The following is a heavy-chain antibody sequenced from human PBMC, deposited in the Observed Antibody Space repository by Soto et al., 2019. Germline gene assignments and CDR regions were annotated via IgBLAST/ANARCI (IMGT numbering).Heavy chain of an antibody. CDR1: GGTFSSYT. V-gene: IGHV1-69*02. CDR2: IIPILGIA. J-gene: IGHJ5*02. CDR3: ARAGYSYGNNWFDP. D-gene: IGHD5-18*01. Sequence: SVKVSFKASGGTFSSYTISWVRQAPGQGLEWMGRIIPILGIANYAQKFQGRVTITADKSTSTAYMELSSLRSEDTAVYYCARAGYSYGNNWFDPWGQGTLVTVSS.